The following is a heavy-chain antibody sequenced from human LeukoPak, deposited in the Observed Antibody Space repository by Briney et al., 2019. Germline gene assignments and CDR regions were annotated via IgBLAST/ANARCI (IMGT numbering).Heavy chain of an antibody. J-gene: IGHJ4*02. CDR3: ARHAPMFYYDSSGYYDY. Sequence: SETLSLTCAVSGGSISRSNWWSWVRQPPGEGLEWIGDILHSGDTNYNASLRSRLTISLDTSKNQFSLKLSSVTAADTAVYYCARHAPMFYYDSSGYYDYWGQGTPVTVSS. CDR2: ILHSGDT. CDR1: GGSISRSNW. D-gene: IGHD3-22*01. V-gene: IGHV4-4*02.